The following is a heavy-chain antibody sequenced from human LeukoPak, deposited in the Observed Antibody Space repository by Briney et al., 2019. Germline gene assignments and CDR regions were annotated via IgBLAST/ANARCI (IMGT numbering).Heavy chain of an antibody. V-gene: IGHV4-39*07. J-gene: IGHJ6*02. CDR1: GGSISSSSYY. CDR2: IYYSGST. D-gene: IGHD3-9*01. CDR3: AREGAGYYSYYYYYGMDV. Sequence: SETLSLTCTVSGGSISSSSYYWGWIRQPPGKGLEWIGSIYYSGSTYYNPSLKSRVTISVDTSKNQFSLKLSSVTAADTAVYYCAREGAGYYSYYYYYGMDVWGQGTTVTVSS.